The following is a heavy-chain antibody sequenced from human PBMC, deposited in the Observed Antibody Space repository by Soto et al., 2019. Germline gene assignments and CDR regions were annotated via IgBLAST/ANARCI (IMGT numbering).Heavy chain of an antibody. CDR3: ARVGEYSSSTTPDY. Sequence: QVRLVQSGAEVKKPGASVKVSCKASGYTFTSYGISWVRQAPGXXXXXXGXIXAYNGNTNYAQKLQGRVTMTTDTSTSTAYMELRSLRSDDTAVYYCARVGEYSSSTTPDYWGQGTLVTVSS. J-gene: IGHJ4*02. V-gene: IGHV1-18*01. CDR2: IXAYNGNT. CDR1: GYTFTSYG. D-gene: IGHD6-6*01.